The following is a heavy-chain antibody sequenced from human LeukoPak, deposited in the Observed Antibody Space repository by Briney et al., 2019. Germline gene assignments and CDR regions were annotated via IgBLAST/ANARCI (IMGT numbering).Heavy chain of an antibody. D-gene: IGHD6-19*01. CDR3: ARHKEGSGWERAFDI. J-gene: IGHJ3*02. CDR1: GGSISSYY. Sequence: SETLSLTCTVSGGSISSYYWSWIRQPPGKGLEWIGYIYYSGSTNYNPSLKRRVTISVDTSKYQFSLKLSSVTAADTAVYYCARHKEGSGWERAFDIWGQGTMVTVSS. CDR2: IYYSGST. V-gene: IGHV4-59*08.